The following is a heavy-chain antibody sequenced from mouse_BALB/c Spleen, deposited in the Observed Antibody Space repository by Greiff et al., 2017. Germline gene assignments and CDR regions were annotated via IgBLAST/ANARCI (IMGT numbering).Heavy chain of an antibody. CDR3: ARSDYVFAY. CDR1: GFTFSSFG. D-gene: IGHD2-4*01. J-gene: IGHJ3*01. V-gene: IGHV5-17*02. CDR2: ISSGSSTI. Sequence: EVKLVESGGGLVQPGGSRKLSCAASGFTFSSFGMHWVRQAPEKGLEWVAYISSGSSTIYYADTVKGRFTISRDNPKNTLFLQMTSIRSEDTAMYYCARSDYVFAYWGQGTLVTVSA.